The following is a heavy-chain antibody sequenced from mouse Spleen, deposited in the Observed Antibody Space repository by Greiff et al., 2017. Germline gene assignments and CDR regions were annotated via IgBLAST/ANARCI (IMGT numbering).Heavy chain of an antibody. Sequence: QVQLQQSGAELAKPGASVTLSCKASGYTFTSYWMHWVKQRPGQGLEWIGYINPSSGYTKYNQTFKDKATLTADKSSSTAYMQLSSLTYEDSAVYYCASPNSLLRFTWFAYWGQGTLVTVSA. J-gene: IGHJ3*01. CDR2: INPSSGYT. CDR1: GYTFTSYW. CDR3: ASPNSLLRFTWFAY. D-gene: IGHD1-2*01. V-gene: IGHV1-7*01.